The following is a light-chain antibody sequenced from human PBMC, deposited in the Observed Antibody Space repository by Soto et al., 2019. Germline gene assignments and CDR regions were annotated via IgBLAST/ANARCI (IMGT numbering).Light chain of an antibody. Sequence: EIQMTQSPSSVSAAVGDRITITCRASQTLNNYLTWFQQKPGKAPKVLIYAASTLQSGVPGRFRGSGSETEFTLTITYVQPEDFATYYCQQGYSFHAMTFGEGTKVDIK. V-gene: IGKV1-39*01. CDR1: QTLNNY. J-gene: IGKJ1*01. CDR2: AAS. CDR3: QQGYSFHAMT.